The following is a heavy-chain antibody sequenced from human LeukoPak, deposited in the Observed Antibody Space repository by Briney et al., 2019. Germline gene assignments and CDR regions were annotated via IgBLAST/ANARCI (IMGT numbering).Heavy chain of an antibody. CDR2: IIPIFGTA. J-gene: IGHJ2*01. CDR1: GGTFSSYA. CDR3: ASPTTYTGEIAVAAPWYFDL. Sequence: SVKVSCKASGGTFSSYAISWVRQAPGQGLEWMGGIIPIFGTANYAQKFQGRVTITTDEFTSTAYMELSSLRSEDTAVYYCASPTTYTGEIAVAAPWYFDLWGRGTLVTVSS. D-gene: IGHD6-19*01. V-gene: IGHV1-69*05.